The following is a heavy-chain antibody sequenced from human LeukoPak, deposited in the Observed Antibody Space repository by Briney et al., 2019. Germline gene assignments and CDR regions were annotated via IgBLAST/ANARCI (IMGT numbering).Heavy chain of an antibody. Sequence: PGGSLRLSCAVSGFNFNTYSMNWVRQAPGKGLEWVSSISSSSSYIYYADSVKGRFTISRDNAKNSLYLQMNSLRAEDTAVYYCARGWVGAPGEEYAFDIWGQGTMVTVSS. CDR3: ARGWVGAPGEEYAFDI. J-gene: IGHJ3*02. V-gene: IGHV3-21*01. D-gene: IGHD1-26*01. CDR2: ISSSSSYI. CDR1: GFNFNTYS.